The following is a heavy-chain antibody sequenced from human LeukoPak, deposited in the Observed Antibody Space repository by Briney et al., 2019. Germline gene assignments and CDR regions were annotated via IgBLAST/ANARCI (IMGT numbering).Heavy chain of an antibody. J-gene: IGHJ4*02. CDR1: GGSISSNNYY. CDR2: IYFSGST. Sequence: SETLSLTCTVSGGSISSNNYYWGWIRQPPGKGLEWNGNIYFSGSTYYSPSLKSRVTISVDTSNNQFSLKLNSVTAADTTVYYCAIRSYCSSITCYRTFDYWGQGTLVIVSS. D-gene: IGHD2-2*01. CDR3: AIRSYCSSITCYRTFDY. V-gene: IGHV4-39*01.